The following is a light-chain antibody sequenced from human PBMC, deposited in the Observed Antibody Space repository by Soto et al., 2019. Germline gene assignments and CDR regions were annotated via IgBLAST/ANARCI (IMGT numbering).Light chain of an antibody. Sequence: QSVLTRPVSVSGSPGQSITISCTGTSSDVGDYNYVSWYQQHPGKAPKLMIFDVSKRPSGVSNRFSGSKSGNTASPTISGLQAEDEAEYYCSSYTSSSTYVFGTGTKVTVL. J-gene: IGLJ1*01. V-gene: IGLV2-14*01. CDR3: SSYTSSSTYV. CDR2: DVS. CDR1: SSDVGDYNY.